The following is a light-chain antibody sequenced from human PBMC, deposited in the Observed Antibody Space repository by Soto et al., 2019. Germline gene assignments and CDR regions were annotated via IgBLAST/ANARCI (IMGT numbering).Light chain of an antibody. CDR1: QSVSSN. CDR2: GAS. Sequence: EIVIAKSPSTLSVNPGERATLSCRASQSVSSNLAWYQQRRGQAPRLLIYGASSRATGIPARFSGSGSGTDFTLTISRLEPEDFALYYCQQYGNAAPITFGQETRLEI. V-gene: IGKV3-15*01. CDR3: QQYGNAAPIT. J-gene: IGKJ5*01.